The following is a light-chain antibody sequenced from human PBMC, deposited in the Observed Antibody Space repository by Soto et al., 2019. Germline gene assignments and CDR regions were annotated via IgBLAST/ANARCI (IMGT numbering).Light chain of an antibody. J-gene: IGLJ1*01. Sequence: QSALTQPASVSGSPGQSITISCTGTSSDVGGFDFVSWFQRHPGKAPKLLIYEVSRRPSGISNRFSGSKTVNTASLTISGLQAEDEAEYLCSSYISTTSLFVFGTGTKVTVL. CDR1: SSDVGGFDF. CDR2: EVS. V-gene: IGLV2-14*01. CDR3: SSYISTTSLFV.